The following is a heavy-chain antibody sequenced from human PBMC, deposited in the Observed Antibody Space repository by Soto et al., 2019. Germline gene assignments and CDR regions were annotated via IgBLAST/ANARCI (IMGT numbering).Heavy chain of an antibody. Sequence: EVQLLESGGGLVQPGGSLRLSCAASGFTFSSYAMSWVRQAPGKGLEWVSAISGSGGSTYYADSVKGRFTISRDNSKNTLYPRMNSLRAEDTAVYYCAKGTTVTTYWYFDLWGRGTLVTVSS. D-gene: IGHD4-17*01. CDR2: ISGSGGST. V-gene: IGHV3-23*01. CDR1: GFTFSSYA. J-gene: IGHJ2*01. CDR3: AKGTTVTTYWYFDL.